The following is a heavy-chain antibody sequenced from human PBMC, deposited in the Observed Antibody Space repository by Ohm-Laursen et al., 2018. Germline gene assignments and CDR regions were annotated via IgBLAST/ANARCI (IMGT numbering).Heavy chain of an antibody. J-gene: IGHJ6*02. CDR2: ISSSGSDL. CDR1: GFTFSSYT. D-gene: IGHD3-3*01. V-gene: IGHV3-21*01. CDR3: AREVSDDLGYYGMDV. Sequence: SLRLSCAASGFTFSSYTMNWVRQAPGKGLEWVSAISSSGSDLYYADSVKGRFTISRENAKNSLYLQMNSLRAGDTAVYYCAREVSDDLGYYGMDVWGQGTTVTVSS.